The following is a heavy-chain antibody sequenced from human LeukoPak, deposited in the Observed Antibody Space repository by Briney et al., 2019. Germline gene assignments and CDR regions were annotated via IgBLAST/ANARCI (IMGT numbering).Heavy chain of an antibody. J-gene: IGHJ6*03. D-gene: IGHD4-23*01. CDR3: ARRFGNLRYYYYYYMDV. Sequence: SETLSLTCVVSGDSITRSEYYWDWIRQPPGKGLEWIGSIYYSGATYYSGSLKSRATISVDTIKNQFSLELSSVTAADTAVYYCARRFGNLRYYYYYYMDVWGKGTTVTVSS. CDR1: GDSITRSEYY. CDR2: IYYSGAT. V-gene: IGHV4-39*01.